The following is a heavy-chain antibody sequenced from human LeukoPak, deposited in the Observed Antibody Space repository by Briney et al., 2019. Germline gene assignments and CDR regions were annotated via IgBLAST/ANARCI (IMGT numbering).Heavy chain of an antibody. CDR2: IYYSGST. D-gene: IGHD6-19*01. Sequence: SETLSLTCTVSGGTISSYYWSWIRQPPGKGLEGIGYIYYSGSTNYNPSLKSRVTISVDTSKNQFSLKLSSVTAVDTAVYYCARGYVAVAGNWFDPWGQGTLVTVSS. J-gene: IGHJ5*02. CDR1: GGTISSYY. CDR3: ARGYVAVAGNWFDP. V-gene: IGHV4-59*01.